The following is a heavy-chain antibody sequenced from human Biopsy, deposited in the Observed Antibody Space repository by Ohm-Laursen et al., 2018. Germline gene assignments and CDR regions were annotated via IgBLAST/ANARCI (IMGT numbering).Heavy chain of an antibody. V-gene: IGHV1-2*02. D-gene: IGHD3-9*01. J-gene: IGHJ4*02. CDR3: AIDGNDFLTDYLKIDQ. CDR2: INPKSGGT. CDR1: GYTFTGYY. Sequence: ASVKVSCKASGYTFTGYYLHWVRQAPGQGLEWMGLINPKSGGTHYLEKFRGRVTMTRDTSISTAYMEVSCLRSDDTAVYYCAIDGNDFLTDYLKIDQWGQGTLVTVSS.